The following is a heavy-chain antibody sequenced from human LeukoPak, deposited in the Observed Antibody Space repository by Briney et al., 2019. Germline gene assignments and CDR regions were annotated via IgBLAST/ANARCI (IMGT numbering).Heavy chain of an antibody. V-gene: IGHV3-74*01. Sequence: GGSLRLSCAASGFIFSDSWMHWVRQAPGKGPDWVSRLTPDGGRTDYADSVKGRFTISRDNAKNTLYLQMNNLRADDTAVYYCSRGRHNAFDILGQGTMVTVSS. D-gene: IGHD6-6*01. J-gene: IGHJ3*02. CDR1: GFIFSDSW. CDR3: SRGRHNAFDI. CDR2: LTPDGGRT.